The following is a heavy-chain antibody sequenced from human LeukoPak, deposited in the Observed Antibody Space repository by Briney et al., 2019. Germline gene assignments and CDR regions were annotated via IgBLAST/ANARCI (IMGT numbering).Heavy chain of an antibody. CDR3: ASSDPRYCSSTSCYGWFDP. D-gene: IGHD2-2*01. CDR1: GGTFSSYA. Sequence: SVKVSCKASGGTFSSYAISWVRQAPGRGLEWMGGIIPIFGTANYAQKFQGRVTITADKSTSTAYMELSSLRSEDTAVYYCASSDPRYCSSTSCYGWFDPWGQGTLVTVSS. V-gene: IGHV1-69*06. J-gene: IGHJ5*02. CDR2: IIPIFGTA.